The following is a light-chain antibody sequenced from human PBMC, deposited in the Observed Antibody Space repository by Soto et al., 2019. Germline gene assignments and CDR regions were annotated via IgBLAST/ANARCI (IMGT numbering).Light chain of an antibody. J-gene: IGKJ5*01. CDR2: QAS. CDR3: QQLTSYPRST. CDR1: QSTSSY. V-gene: IGKV1-5*03. Sequence: DIQMTQSPSTLSASVGHRATITCRASQSTSSYLAWYQQKPGKAPKLLIYQASSLENGVPSRFSGSGSGTEFTLTISSQQPEDFATYHCQQLTSYPRSTFGQGTRLEIK.